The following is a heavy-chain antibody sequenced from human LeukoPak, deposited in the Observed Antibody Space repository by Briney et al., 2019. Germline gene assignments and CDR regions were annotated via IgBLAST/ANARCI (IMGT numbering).Heavy chain of an antibody. J-gene: IGHJ4*02. V-gene: IGHV4-59*01. D-gene: IGHD3-3*01. Sequence: SETLSLTCTVSGGSISDYYWSWIRQPPGKGLEWIGYIYYSGSTNYNPSLKSRVTISVDTSKNQFSLKLSSVTAADTAVYYCARGGNYDFWSGYPYYFDYWGQGTLVTVSS. CDR1: GGSISDYY. CDR2: IYYSGST. CDR3: ARGGNYDFWSGYPYYFDY.